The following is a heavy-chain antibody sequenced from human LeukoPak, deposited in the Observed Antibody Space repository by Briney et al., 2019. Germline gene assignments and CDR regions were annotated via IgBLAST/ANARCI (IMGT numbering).Heavy chain of an antibody. J-gene: IGHJ4*02. D-gene: IGHD3-3*01. CDR3: AKAYDFWSGLDY. V-gene: IGHV3-23*01. CDR2: ISGSGGST. CDR1: GFTFSSYS. Sequence: PGGSLRLSCAASGFTFSSYSMSWVRQAPGKGLEWVSAISGSGGSTYYADSVKGRFTISRDNSKNTLYLQMNSLRAEDTAVYYCAKAYDFWSGLDYWGQGTLVTVSS.